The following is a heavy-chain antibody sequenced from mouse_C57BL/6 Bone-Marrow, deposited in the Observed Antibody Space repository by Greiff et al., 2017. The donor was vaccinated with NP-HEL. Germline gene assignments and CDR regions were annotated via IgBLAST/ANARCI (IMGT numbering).Heavy chain of an antibody. D-gene: IGHD1-1*01. J-gene: IGHJ4*01. CDR2: ISYDGSN. CDR1: GYSITSGYY. V-gene: IGHV3-6*01. CDR3: ARDCYYYGSSYAMDY. Sequence: ESGPGLVKPSQSLSLTCSVTGYSITSGYYWNWIRQFPGNKLEWMGYISYDGSNNYNPSLKNRISITRDTSKNQFFLKLNSVTTEDTATYYCARDCYYYGSSYAMDYWGQGTSVTVSS.